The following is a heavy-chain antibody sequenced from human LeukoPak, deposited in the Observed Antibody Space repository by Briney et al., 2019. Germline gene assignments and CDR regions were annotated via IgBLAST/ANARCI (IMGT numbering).Heavy chain of an antibody. J-gene: IGHJ4*02. CDR2: ITRKGDST. CDR1: GFTFSTYA. CDR3: ARQAAGVVY. Sequence: GGPLRLSCAASGFTFSTYAMHWVRQAPGKGLEYVSGITRKGDSTYYADSVKGRFTISRDNSKNTLYLQMGGRRAEDMAVYYCARQAAGVVYWGQGTLVTVSS. D-gene: IGHD6-13*01. V-gene: IGHV3-64*02.